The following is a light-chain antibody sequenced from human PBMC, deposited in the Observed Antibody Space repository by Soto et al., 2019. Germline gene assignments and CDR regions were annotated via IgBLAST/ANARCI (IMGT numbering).Light chain of an antibody. CDR1: GSDIATFNY. CDR3: SSYTSSITLEYV. Sequence: QSALAQPASMSGSPGQSITISCTGSGSDIATFNYVSWYQQYPGKAPKLLIYQVTSRASGVSHRFSGSKSGNTAALTISGLQPEDEAEYYCSSYTSSITLEYVFGTGTKLTVL. CDR2: QVT. J-gene: IGLJ1*01. V-gene: IGLV2-14*01.